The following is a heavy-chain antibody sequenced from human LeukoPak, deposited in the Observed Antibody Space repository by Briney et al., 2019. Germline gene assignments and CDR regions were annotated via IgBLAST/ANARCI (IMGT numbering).Heavy chain of an antibody. V-gene: IGHV5-51*01. J-gene: IGHJ3*01. CDR2: IYPGDTNI. D-gene: IGHD6-13*01. CDR1: GYRFRNSL. CDR3: AKRDGCSWFAYHG. Sequence: GESLEISRKSPGYRFRNSLVGWVRQVPGKGLEWMGNIYPGDTNITYVPSFQGRVTISADKAINTTYLQWNSLKAADTAMYYCAKRDGCSWFAYHGWGQLTTVT.